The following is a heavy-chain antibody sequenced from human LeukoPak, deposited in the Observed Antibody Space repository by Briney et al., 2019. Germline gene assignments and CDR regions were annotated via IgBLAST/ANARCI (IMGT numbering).Heavy chain of an antibody. D-gene: IGHD3-10*01. CDR3: ARGRGSMVRGVTYYFDY. J-gene: IGHJ4*02. CDR1: GGSISGYY. V-gene: IGHV4-34*01. Sequence: SETLSLTCTVSGGSISGYYWSWIRQPPGKGLEWIGEINHSGSTNYNPSLKSRVTISVDTSKNQFSLKLSSVTAADTAVYYCARGRGSMVRGVTYYFDYWGQGTLVTVSS. CDR2: INHSGST.